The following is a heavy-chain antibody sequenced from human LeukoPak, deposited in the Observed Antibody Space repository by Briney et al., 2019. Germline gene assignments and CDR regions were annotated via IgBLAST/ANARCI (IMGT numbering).Heavy chain of an antibody. CDR1: GGSISSGSYY. V-gene: IGHV4-61*02. J-gene: IGHJ6*03. CDR2: IYTSGST. Sequence: PSETLSLTCTVSGGSISSGSYYWSWIRQPAGKGLEWIGRIYTSGSTNYNPSLKSRVTISVDTSKNQFSLKLSSVTAADTAVYYCARRALTSYMDVWGKGTTVTISS. CDR3: ARRALTSYMDV.